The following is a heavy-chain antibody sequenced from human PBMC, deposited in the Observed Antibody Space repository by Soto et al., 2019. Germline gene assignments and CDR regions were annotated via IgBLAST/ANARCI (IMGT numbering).Heavy chain of an antibody. V-gene: IGHV3-23*01. CDR1: GFTFSSYA. CDR2: ISGSGGST. CDR3: AKTYSSIAARTGTFDY. J-gene: IGHJ4*02. D-gene: IGHD6-6*01. Sequence: PGGSLRLSCAASGFTFSSYAMSWVRQAPGKGLEWVSAISGSGGSTYYADSVKGRFTISRDNSKNTLYLQMNSLRAEDTAVYYCAKTYSSIAARTGTFDYWGQGTLVTVSS.